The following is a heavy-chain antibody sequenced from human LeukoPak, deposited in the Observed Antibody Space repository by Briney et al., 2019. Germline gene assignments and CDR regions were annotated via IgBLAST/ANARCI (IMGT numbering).Heavy chain of an antibody. V-gene: IGHV4-39*01. CDR3: ARGVTMIVVVIHDWYFDL. Sequence: SETLSLTCTVSGGSISSSSYYWGWIRQPPGKGLEWIGSIYYTRSTYYNPSLKSRVTISVDTSKNQFSLKLTSVTAADTVVYYCARGVTMIVVVIHDWYFDLWGRGTLVTVSS. CDR2: IYYTRST. D-gene: IGHD3-22*01. J-gene: IGHJ2*01. CDR1: GGSISSSSYY.